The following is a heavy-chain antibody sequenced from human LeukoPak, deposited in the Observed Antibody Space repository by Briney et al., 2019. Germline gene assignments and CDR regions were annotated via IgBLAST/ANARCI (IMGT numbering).Heavy chain of an antibody. Sequence: KPSETLSLTCTVSGGSISSGSYYWSWIRQPAGKGLEWIGRIYTSGSTNYNPSLKSRVTISVDTSKNQFSLKLSSVTAADTAVYYCARGEWELPYFDYWGQGTLVTVSS. CDR3: ARGEWELPYFDY. CDR1: GGSISSGSYY. D-gene: IGHD1-26*01. CDR2: IYTSGST. V-gene: IGHV4-61*02. J-gene: IGHJ4*02.